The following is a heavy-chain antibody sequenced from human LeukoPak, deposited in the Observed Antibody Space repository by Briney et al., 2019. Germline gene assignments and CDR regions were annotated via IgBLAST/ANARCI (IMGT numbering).Heavy chain of an antibody. Sequence: GGSLRLSCAASGFTFSSYWMHWVRQAPGKGLVWVSRINSDGSSTSYADSVKGRFTISRDNANNALYLQMNSLRAEDTAVYYCAKNYDSGRGVPYALDVWGQGTTVTVSS. V-gene: IGHV3-74*01. D-gene: IGHD3-10*01. CDR2: INSDGSST. CDR1: GFTFSSYW. J-gene: IGHJ6*02. CDR3: AKNYDSGRGVPYALDV.